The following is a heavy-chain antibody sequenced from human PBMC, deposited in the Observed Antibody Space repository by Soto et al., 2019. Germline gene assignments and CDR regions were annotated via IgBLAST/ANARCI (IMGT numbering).Heavy chain of an antibody. CDR2: IYYSGST. J-gene: IGHJ5*02. Sequence: WIGYIYYSGSTYYNPSLKSRVTISVDTSKNQFSLKLSSVTAADTAVYYCARTQLRYFDWLPKINWFDPWGQGTLVTVSS. V-gene: IGHV4-31*02. CDR3: ARTQLRYFDWLPKINWFDP. D-gene: IGHD3-9*01.